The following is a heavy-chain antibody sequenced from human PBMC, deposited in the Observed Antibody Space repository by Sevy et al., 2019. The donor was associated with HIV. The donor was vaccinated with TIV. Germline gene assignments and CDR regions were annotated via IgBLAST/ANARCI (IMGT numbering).Heavy chain of an antibody. V-gene: IGHV3-74*01. CDR3: TRGRSGTYGWFDP. D-gene: IGHD6-19*01. CDR1: GFTFSSHW. CDR2: LNGDGSSA. J-gene: IGHJ5*02. Sequence: GGSLRLSCAASGFTFSSHWMHWVRQAPGKGLVWVSRLNGDGSSASYAYFVKGRFTISRDNGKNTVYLQISSLTADDTAVYYCTRGRSGTYGWFDPWGQGTLVNVSS.